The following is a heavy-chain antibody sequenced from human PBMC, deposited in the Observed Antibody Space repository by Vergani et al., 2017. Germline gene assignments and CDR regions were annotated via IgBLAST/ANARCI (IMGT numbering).Heavy chain of an antibody. CDR1: GFTFTDYG. CDR3: TTGFPGSSWSTY. D-gene: IGHD6-13*01. V-gene: IGHV3-49*04. Sequence: VQLVQSGAEVKKPGSSVKVSCKTSGFTFTDYGISWVRQAPGKGLEWVGFVRNKEDGGTPEHAASVKGRFTISRDDSKAIAYLQMNSLKTEDTAVYYCTTGFPGSSWSTYWGQGTLVTVSS. J-gene: IGHJ4*01. CDR2: VRNKEDGGTP.